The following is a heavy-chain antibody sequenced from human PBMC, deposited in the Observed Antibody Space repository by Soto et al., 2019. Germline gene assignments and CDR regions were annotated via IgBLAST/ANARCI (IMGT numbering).Heavy chain of an antibody. CDR1: GYGFTTYG. CDR2: ISAHNGNT. CDR3: ARGRYGDY. Sequence: QVHLVQSGAEVKKPGASVKVSCKGSGYGFTTYGITWVRQAPGQGLEWMAWISAHNGNTNYAQKLQGRVTGTRDTSTSTAYMELRSLRSDDTAVYCCARGRYGDYWGQGALVTVSS. D-gene: IGHD1-1*01. V-gene: IGHV1-18*01. J-gene: IGHJ4*02.